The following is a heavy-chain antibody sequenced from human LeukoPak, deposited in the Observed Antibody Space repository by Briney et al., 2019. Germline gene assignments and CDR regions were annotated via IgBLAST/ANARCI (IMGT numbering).Heavy chain of an antibody. CDR2: IKQDGSEK. Sequence: GGSLRLSCAASGFTFSSYWMSWVRQAPGKGLEWVANIKQDGSEKYYVDSVKGRFTISRDNAKNSLYLQMSSLRAEDMAVYYCARESVCSSTSCRMGDAFDIWGQGTRVTVSS. D-gene: IGHD2-2*01. V-gene: IGHV3-7*01. CDR3: ARESVCSSTSCRMGDAFDI. CDR1: GFTFSSYW. J-gene: IGHJ3*02.